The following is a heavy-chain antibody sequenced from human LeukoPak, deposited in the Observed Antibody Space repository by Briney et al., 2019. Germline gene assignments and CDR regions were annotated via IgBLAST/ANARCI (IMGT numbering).Heavy chain of an antibody. V-gene: IGHV2-70*11. CDR1: GFSLGTGGMC. Sequence: SGPALVKPPQTLTLTCTLSGFSLGTGGMCVSWIRQPPGKAIEWLPRIDWDDNKYYGTSLKTRLTISKDTSKNHVVLTMTNMDPVDTATYYRARTPDGGSSELGFDYWGQGTLVTVSS. J-gene: IGHJ4*02. D-gene: IGHD1-26*01. CDR2: IDWDDNK. CDR3: ARTPDGGSSELGFDY.